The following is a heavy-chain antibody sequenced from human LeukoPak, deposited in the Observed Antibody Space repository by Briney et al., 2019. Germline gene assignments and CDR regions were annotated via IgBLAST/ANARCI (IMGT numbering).Heavy chain of an antibody. CDR2: MNPNSSNT. J-gene: IGHJ6*02. CDR1: GDTFTSYD. CDR3: ATGDYRYDLIAYYYGMDV. Sequence: EASVKVSCKASGDTFTSYDINWVRQATGQGLEWMGWMNPNSSNTGYAQKFQGRVNMTRNTSISTAYMEISSLRSADRAVYSCATGDYRYDLIAYYYGMDVWGQGRTVTVSS. V-gene: IGHV1-8*01. D-gene: IGHD3/OR15-3a*01.